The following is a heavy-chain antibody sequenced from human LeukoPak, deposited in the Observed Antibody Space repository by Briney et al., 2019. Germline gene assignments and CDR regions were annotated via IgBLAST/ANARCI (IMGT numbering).Heavy chain of an antibody. CDR2: INPNSGGT. V-gene: IGHV1-2*02. Sequence: ASVKVSCKASGYTFTGYYMHWVRQAPGQGLEWMGWINPNSGGTNYAQKFQGRVTMTRDTSISTAYMELSRLRSDDTAVYYCARNKGYCTNGVWLGPKRFHPWGQGTLVTVSS. CDR1: GYTFTGYY. J-gene: IGHJ5*02. CDR3: ARNKGYCTNGVWLGPKRFHP. D-gene: IGHD2-8*01.